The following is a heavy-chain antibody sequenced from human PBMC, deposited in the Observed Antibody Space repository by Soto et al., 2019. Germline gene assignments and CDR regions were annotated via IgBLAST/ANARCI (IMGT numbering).Heavy chain of an antibody. V-gene: IGHV3-23*01. CDR3: AKEDSSSWYGVGAAEYFQH. J-gene: IGHJ1*01. Sequence: EVQLLESGGGLVQPGGSLRLSCAASGFTFSSYAMSWVRQAPGKGLEWVSAISGSGGSTYYADSVKGRFTISRDNSKNTLYLQMNSLRADDTAVYYCAKEDSSSWYGVGAAEYFQHWGQGTLVTVSS. D-gene: IGHD6-13*01. CDR1: GFTFSSYA. CDR2: ISGSGGST.